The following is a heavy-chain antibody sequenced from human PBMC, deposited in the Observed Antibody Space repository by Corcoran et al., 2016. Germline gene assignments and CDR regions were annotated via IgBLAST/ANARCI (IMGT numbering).Heavy chain of an antibody. J-gene: IGHJ6*02. CDR2: INPSGGST. V-gene: IGHV1-46*01. D-gene: IGHD3-16*01. Sequence: QVQLVQSGAEVKKPGASVKVSCKASGYTFTSYYMHWVRQAPGQGLEWMGIINPSGGSTSYAQKFQGRVTMTRDTSTSTVYMELSSLRSEDTAVDYCARGPKSMMTFGGYGMDVWGQGSTVTVSS. CDR1: GYTFTSYY. CDR3: ARGPKSMMTFGGYGMDV.